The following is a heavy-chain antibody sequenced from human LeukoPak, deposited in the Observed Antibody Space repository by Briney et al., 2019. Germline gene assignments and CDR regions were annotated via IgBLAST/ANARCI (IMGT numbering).Heavy chain of an antibody. CDR2: IYYSGST. CDR1: GGSISSYY. D-gene: IGHD2-15*01. V-gene: IGHV4-59*12. CDR3: AREGPRSPMDY. Sequence: SETLSLTCTVSGGSISSYYWSWIRQPPGKGLEWIGYIYYSGSTNYNPSLKSRVTISVDTSKNQFSLKLSSVTAADTAVYYCAREGPRSPMDYWGQGTLVTVSS. J-gene: IGHJ4*02.